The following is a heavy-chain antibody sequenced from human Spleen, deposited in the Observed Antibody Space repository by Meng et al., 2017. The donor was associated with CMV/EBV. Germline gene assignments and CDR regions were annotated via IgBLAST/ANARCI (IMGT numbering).Heavy chain of an antibody. J-gene: IGHJ3*02. CDR3: ARERASPMVRGAPDAFDI. CDR2: VSSSGIYI. Sequence: GESLKISCAASGFTFSSYSMNWVRQAPGKGLEWVSSVSSSGIYIYYADSAKGRFTISRDNAENSLYLQMNSLRSEDTALYYCARERASPMVRGAPDAFDIWGQGTMVTVSS. CDR1: GFTFSSYS. D-gene: IGHD3-10*01. V-gene: IGHV3-21*04.